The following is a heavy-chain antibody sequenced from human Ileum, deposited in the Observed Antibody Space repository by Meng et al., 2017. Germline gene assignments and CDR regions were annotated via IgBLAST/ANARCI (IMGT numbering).Heavy chain of an antibody. J-gene: IGHJ4*02. Sequence: SETLSLTCAVSSGSISSSNWWSWVRQPPGKGLEWIGEISQSGTTYYNPSLKSRVTITGDWSKNQFSLNLNSVTAADTALYYCARGGYSYGSRFDCWGQGTLVTVSS. D-gene: IGHD5-18*01. CDR1: SGSISSSNW. CDR3: ARGGYSYGSRFDC. CDR2: ISQSGTT. V-gene: IGHV4-4*02.